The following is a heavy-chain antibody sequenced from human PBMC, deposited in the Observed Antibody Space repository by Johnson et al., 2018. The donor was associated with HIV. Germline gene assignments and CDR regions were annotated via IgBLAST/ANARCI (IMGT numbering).Heavy chain of an antibody. D-gene: IGHD3-22*01. Sequence: QVQLVESGGGVVQPGRSLRLSCAASGFTFSSYAMHWVRQAPGKGLEWVAVISYDGSNKYYADSVKGRFTISRDNSKNTLYLQMNSLRAEDTAVYYCAREGDSSGMVFLDAFDIWGQGTVVTVSS. J-gene: IGHJ3*02. CDR1: GFTFSSYA. CDR3: AREGDSSGMVFLDAFDI. CDR2: ISYDGSNK. V-gene: IGHV3-30-3*01.